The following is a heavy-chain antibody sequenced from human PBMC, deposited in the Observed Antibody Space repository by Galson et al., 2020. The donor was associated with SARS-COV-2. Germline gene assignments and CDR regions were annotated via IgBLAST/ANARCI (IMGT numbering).Heavy chain of an antibody. J-gene: IGHJ5*02. V-gene: IGHV3-7*05. D-gene: IGHD2-15*01. CDR2: IKQDGIEK. Sequence: GGSLRLSCAASGFTFSSYWMSWVRQAPGKGLEWVANIKQDGIEKDYVDSVKGRFTISRDNAKNSLYLQMNSLRAEDTAVYYCARVRGWPVSWFDLWGQGTLVTVSS. CDR3: ARVRGWPVSWFDL. CDR1: GFTFSSYW.